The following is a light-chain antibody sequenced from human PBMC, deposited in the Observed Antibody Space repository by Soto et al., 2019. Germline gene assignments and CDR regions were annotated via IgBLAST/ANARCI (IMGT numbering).Light chain of an antibody. Sequence: QSALTQPPSASGSPGQSVTISCTGTNIDVGGYDFVSWYQQHPGKAPKLMIYEVNKRPSGVPDRFSGSKSGNTASLTVSGLQAEDEASYYCSSFAGSNNVLFGGGTQLTVL. CDR2: EVN. CDR1: NIDVGGYDF. CDR3: SSFAGSNNVL. V-gene: IGLV2-8*01. J-gene: IGLJ3*02.